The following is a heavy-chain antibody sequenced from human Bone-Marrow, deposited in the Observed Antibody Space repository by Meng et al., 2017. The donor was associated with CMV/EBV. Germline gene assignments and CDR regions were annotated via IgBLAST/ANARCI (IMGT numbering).Heavy chain of an antibody. Sequence: SETLSLTCTVSGGSISSGGYYWSWIRQHPGKGLEWIGYIYYSGSTNYNPSLKSRVTISVDTSKNQFSLKLSSVTAADTAVYYCAGYDFWSGYPSWGQGTLVTVSS. D-gene: IGHD3-3*01. CDR2: IYYSGST. CDR3: AGYDFWSGYPS. V-gene: IGHV4-61*08. J-gene: IGHJ4*02. CDR1: GGSISSGGYY.